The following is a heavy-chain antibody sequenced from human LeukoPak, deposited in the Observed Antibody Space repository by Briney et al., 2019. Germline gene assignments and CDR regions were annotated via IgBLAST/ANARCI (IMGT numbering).Heavy chain of an antibody. Sequence: GGSLRLSCAASGFTFDDYGMSWVRQAPGKGLEWVSGINWNGGSTGYADSVKGRFTISRDNAKNSLYLQMNSLRAEDTALYYCARGAPYSSGWYTAYYFDHWGQGTLVTVSS. CDR3: ARGAPYSSGWYTAYYFDH. CDR1: GFTFDDYG. V-gene: IGHV3-20*04. D-gene: IGHD6-19*01. CDR2: INWNGGST. J-gene: IGHJ4*02.